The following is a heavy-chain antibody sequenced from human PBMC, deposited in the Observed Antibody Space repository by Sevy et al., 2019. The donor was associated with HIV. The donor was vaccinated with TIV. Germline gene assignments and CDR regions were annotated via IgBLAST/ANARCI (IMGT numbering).Heavy chain of an antibody. Sequence: GGSLRLSCSGSGFSFSNSAMNWVRQTPGKGLKYVSAISSDGVSTYYTDSVRGRFTISRDNSKNTLYLQMNSLRAEDTAVYYCASRGDIVVVPAALPFDYWGQGTLVTVSS. V-gene: IGHV3-64*04. D-gene: IGHD2-2*01. CDR2: ISSDGVST. J-gene: IGHJ4*02. CDR1: GFSFSNSA. CDR3: ASRGDIVVVPAALPFDY.